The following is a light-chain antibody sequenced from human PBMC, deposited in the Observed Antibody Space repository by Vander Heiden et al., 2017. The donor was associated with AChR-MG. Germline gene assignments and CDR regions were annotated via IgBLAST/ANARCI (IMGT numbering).Light chain of an antibody. CDR3: QSYDDTNHGV. CDR2: EDN. V-gene: IGLV6-57*03. CDR1: GGSLASNY. J-gene: IGLJ2*01. Sequence: NFVLTQPHSVSESPGTSVTISCTRTGGSLASNYVQWYQQRPGSAPTTVIFEDNHRPSGVPDRFSGSIDSSSNSASLIISGLKTEDEADYYCQSYDDTNHGVFGGGTKLTVL.